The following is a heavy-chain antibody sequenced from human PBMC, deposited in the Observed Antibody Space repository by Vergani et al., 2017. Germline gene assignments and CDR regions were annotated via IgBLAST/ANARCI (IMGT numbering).Heavy chain of an antibody. CDR3: AKADSVTSGSLKYNFYMDV. CDR2: ISNDGSKK. V-gene: IGHV3-30*18. D-gene: IGHD3-10*01. CDR1: GFSFSSHA. Sequence: QVQLAESGGGRVQPGRSLRLSCAASGFSFSSHAIHWVRQAPGKGLEWVAVISNDGSKKYYADSVKGRFTISRDNSKNTLDLQMNSLRTQDTAVYYCAKADSVTSGSLKYNFYMDVWGKGTTVTVS. J-gene: IGHJ6*03.